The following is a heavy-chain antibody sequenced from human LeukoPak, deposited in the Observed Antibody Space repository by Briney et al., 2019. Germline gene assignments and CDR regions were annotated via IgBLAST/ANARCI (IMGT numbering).Heavy chain of an antibody. J-gene: IGHJ6*03. D-gene: IGHD6-13*01. CDR3: AKVSIAAAATRYYYYYMDV. V-gene: IGHV3-9*01. CDR1: GFTFDDYA. CDR2: ISWNSGSI. Sequence: GGSLRLSCAASGFTFDDYAMHWVGQAPGKGLEWVSGISWNSGSIGYADSVKGRFTISRDNAKNSLYLQMNSLRAEDTALYYCAKVSIAAAATRYYYYYMDVWGKGTTVTVSS.